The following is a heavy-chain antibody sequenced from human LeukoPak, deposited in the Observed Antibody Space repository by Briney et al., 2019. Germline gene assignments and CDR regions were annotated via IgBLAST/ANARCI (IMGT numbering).Heavy chain of an antibody. CDR3: ARNLIAAAGPFDY. V-gene: IGHV3-66*01. J-gene: IGHJ4*02. CDR1: GFTFSSYA. D-gene: IGHD6-13*01. CDR2: IYSGGST. Sequence: GGSLRLSCAASGFTFSSYAMSWVRQAPGKGLEWVSVIYSGGSTYYADSVKGRFTISRDNSKNTLYLQMNSLRAEDTAVYYCARNLIAAAGPFDYWGQGTLVTVSS.